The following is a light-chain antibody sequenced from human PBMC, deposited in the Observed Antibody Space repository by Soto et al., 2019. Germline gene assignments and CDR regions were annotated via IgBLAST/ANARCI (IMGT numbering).Light chain of an antibody. J-gene: IGLJ2*01. CDR3: SSYTSSRTVV. CDR1: SSDVGGYNY. CDR2: DVN. Sequence: QSALTQPASVSGSPGQSITISCTGTSSDVGGYNYVSWYQQHPGKAPKLMIHDVNNRPSGVSIRFSASKSGNTASLTISGLQPEDEGDYFCSSYTSSRTVVFGGGTKLTVL. V-gene: IGLV2-14*01.